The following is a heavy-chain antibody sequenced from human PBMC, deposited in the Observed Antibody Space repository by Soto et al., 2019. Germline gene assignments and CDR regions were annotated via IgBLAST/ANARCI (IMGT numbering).Heavy chain of an antibody. D-gene: IGHD5-18*01. Sequence: GGSLRLSCAASGFTFSSYGMNWVRQAPGKGLEWVAVVSYDEITKYYADSVKGRFTISRDNSKNTVYLQMNSLRPEDTAVYYCARPLGLLRRAMAQGSDYWGQGTLVTVSS. J-gene: IGHJ4*02. CDR1: GFTFSSYG. V-gene: IGHV3-30*03. CDR3: ARPLGLLRRAMAQGSDY. CDR2: VSYDEITK.